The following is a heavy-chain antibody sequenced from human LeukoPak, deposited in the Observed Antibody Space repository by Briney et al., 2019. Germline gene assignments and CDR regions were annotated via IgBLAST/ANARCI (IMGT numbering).Heavy chain of an antibody. D-gene: IGHD2-2*02. CDR3: ARHTGYTVPFDY. V-gene: IGHV4-59*08. CDR1: GGSISSYY. J-gene: IGHJ4*02. Sequence: SETLSLTRTVSGGSISSYYWSWIRQPPGKGLEGIGYIYYSGSTNYNPSLKSRVTISVDTSKNQYSLKLSSVTAADTAVYYCARHTGYTVPFDYWGQGTLVTVSS. CDR2: IYYSGST.